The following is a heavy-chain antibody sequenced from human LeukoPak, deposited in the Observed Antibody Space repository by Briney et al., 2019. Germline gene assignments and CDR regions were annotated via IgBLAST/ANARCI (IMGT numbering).Heavy chain of an antibody. V-gene: IGHV3-66*01. J-gene: IGHJ4*02. Sequence: GGSLRLSCAASGFTVSSNYMSWVRQAPGKGLEWVSVIYSGGSTYYADSVKGRFTISRDNSKNTLYLQMNSLRAEDTAVYYCARDFIRGWGYGDYESYWGQGTLVTVSS. CDR1: GFTVSSNY. CDR2: IYSGGST. CDR3: ARDFIRGWGYGDYESY. D-gene: IGHD4-17*01.